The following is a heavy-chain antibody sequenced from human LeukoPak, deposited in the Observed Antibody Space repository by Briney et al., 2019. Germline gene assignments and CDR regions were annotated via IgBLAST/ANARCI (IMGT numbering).Heavy chain of an antibody. D-gene: IGHD6-19*01. V-gene: IGHV3-30*04. Sequence: GRSLRLSCAASGFIFSSYAMEWVRQAPGKGLEWVAVISYDGSDKNYADSVKGRFTISRDNSMDTLYLQMNSLRAEDTAVYYCARAVYRSGGYYFDYWGQGILVTVSS. CDR2: ISYDGSDK. J-gene: IGHJ4*02. CDR3: ARAVYRSGGYYFDY. CDR1: GFIFSSYA.